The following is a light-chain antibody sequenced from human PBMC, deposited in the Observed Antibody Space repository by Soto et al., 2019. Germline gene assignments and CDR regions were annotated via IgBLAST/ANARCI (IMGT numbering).Light chain of an antibody. CDR2: KAS. Sequence: DIQMTQSPFTLSASVGDRVTITCRASQSISSWLAWYQQKPGKAPKLLIYKASSLEFGVPSKFSGSGSGTEFTLTISRLQPDDFATYYCQPYNSYPLTFGGGTKVEIK. CDR1: QSISSW. J-gene: IGKJ4*01. V-gene: IGKV1-5*03. CDR3: QPYNSYPLT.